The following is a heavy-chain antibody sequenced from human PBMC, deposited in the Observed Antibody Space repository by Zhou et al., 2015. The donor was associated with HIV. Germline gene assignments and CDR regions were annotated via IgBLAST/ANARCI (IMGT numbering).Heavy chain of an antibody. D-gene: IGHD3-22*01. CDR1: GGTFSTYA. CDR2: ITPILATT. J-gene: IGHJ6*02. V-gene: IGHV1-69*06. Sequence: QLQLVQSGAEVKKPGSSVKVSCKASGGTFSTYAISWVRQAPGQGLEWMGGITPILATTKYAQKFQGRVTITADRSTNTAYMDLRGLSSEDTAVYYCARGDSSGLGIYYYYGMDVWGRRDHGHRLL. CDR3: ARGDSSGLGIYYYYGMDV.